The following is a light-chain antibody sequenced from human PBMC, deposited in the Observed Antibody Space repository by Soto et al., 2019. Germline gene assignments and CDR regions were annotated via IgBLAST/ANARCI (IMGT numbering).Light chain of an antibody. CDR1: QSVSSSY. CDR3: QQYGSSPRT. Sequence: TLSLSPGDRATLSCRASQSVSSSYLAWYQQKPGQAPRLLIYGASSSATGIPDRFSGSGSGTDFTLTISRLEPEDFAVYYCQQYGSSPRTFGQGTKVDIK. V-gene: IGKV3-20*01. J-gene: IGKJ1*01. CDR2: GAS.